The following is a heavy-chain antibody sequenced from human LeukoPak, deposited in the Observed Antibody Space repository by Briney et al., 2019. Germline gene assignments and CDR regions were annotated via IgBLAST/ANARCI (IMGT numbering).Heavy chain of an antibody. CDR3: ARAPAYYDILTGPIALNWFDP. Sequence: GASVKVSCKASGYTFTSYYMHWVRQAPGQGLEWMGIINPSGGSTSYAQKFQGRVTMTRDMSTSTVYMELSSLRSEDTAVYYCARAPAYYDILTGPIALNWFDPWGQGTLVTVSS. CDR2: INPSGGST. D-gene: IGHD3-9*01. CDR1: GYTFTSYY. J-gene: IGHJ5*02. V-gene: IGHV1-46*01.